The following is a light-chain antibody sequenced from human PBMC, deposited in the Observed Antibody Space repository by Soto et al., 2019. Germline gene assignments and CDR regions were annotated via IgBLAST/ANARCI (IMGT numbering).Light chain of an antibody. CDR3: QQYHTDWT. CDR1: QDISNY. J-gene: IGKJ1*01. CDR2: DAS. V-gene: IGKV1-33*01. Sequence: DIQMTQSPSSLSASVGDRVTITCQASQDISNYLNWYQQKPGKAPKLLIYDASNLETGVPSRFSGSGSGTEFTLTISSLQADDFATYYCQQYHTDWTFGQGTKVDI.